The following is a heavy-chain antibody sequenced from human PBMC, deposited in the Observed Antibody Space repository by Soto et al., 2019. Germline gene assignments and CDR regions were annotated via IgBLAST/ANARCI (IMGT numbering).Heavy chain of an antibody. CDR3: ARAGYDILTGYSKYWYFDL. D-gene: IGHD3-9*01. CDR2: ISAYNGNT. J-gene: IGHJ2*01. CDR1: GYTFTSYG. V-gene: IGHV1-18*01. Sequence: WASVKVSCKASGYTFTSYGISWVRQAPGQGLEWMGWISAYNGNTNYAQKLQGRVTMTTDTSTSTAYMEPRSLRSDDTAVYYCARAGYDILTGYSKYWYFDLWGRGTLVTVSS.